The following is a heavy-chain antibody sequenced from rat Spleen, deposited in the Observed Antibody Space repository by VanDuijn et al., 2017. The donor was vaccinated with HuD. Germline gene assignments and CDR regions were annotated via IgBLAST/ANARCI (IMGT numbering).Heavy chain of an antibody. CDR1: GFNFNDYW. D-gene: IGHD3-1*01. Sequence: EVQLVESGGGLVQPGRSLKLSCAASGFNFNDYWMGWVRQAPGKGPEWIGEINKDSNIISYNPSFKDKFTISRDNAQSTLYLQMNNLGSEDTAIYYCGREVPPLDHWGQGVMVTVSS. V-gene: IGHV4-2*01. CDR2: INKDSNII. CDR3: GREVPPLDH. J-gene: IGHJ2*01.